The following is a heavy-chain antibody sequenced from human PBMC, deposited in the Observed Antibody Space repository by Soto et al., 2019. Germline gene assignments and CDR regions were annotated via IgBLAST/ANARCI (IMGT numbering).Heavy chain of an antibody. CDR2: INRDSSVI. J-gene: IGHJ4*02. D-gene: IGHD2-15*01. CDR1: GFSFSDFS. Sequence: EVQLVESGGGKVQPGGSLRLSCAGSGFSFSDFSMNWVRQAPGKGLEWISYINRDSSVIMYADSLRGRVTISRDNAKNTLLLQLNRLRVEDTAVYYCARACAGTCWFAYWGPGIPVTVSS. V-gene: IGHV3-48*01. CDR3: ARACAGTCWFAY.